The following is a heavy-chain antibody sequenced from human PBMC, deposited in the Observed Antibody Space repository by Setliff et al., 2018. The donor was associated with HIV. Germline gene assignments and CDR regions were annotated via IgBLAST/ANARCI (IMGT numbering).Heavy chain of an antibody. D-gene: IGHD2-2*01. J-gene: IGHJ6*03. Sequence: SETLSLTCTVSGGSISSYYWNWIRQHPGKGLEWIGYIYYSGGTNYNPSLKSRVTISVDTFMNQFSLKLSSVTAADTAVYCCVRGVFIVVVPAAKDYYYMDVLGKGTTVTVSS. CDR1: GGSISSYY. CDR2: IYYSGGT. V-gene: IGHV4-59*01. CDR3: VRGVFIVVVPAAKDYYYMDV.